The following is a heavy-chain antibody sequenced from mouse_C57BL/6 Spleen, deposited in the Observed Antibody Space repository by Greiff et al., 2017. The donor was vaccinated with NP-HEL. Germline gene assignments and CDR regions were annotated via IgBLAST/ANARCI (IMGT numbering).Heavy chain of an antibody. CDR1: GYSITSGYY. V-gene: IGHV3-6*01. CDR3: ARFHGSSYDYAMDY. CDR2: ISYDGSN. D-gene: IGHD1-1*01. J-gene: IGHJ4*01. Sequence: VQLQQSGPGLVKPSQSLSLTCSVTGYSITSGYYWNWIRQFPGNKLEWMGYISYDGSNNYNPSLKNRISITRDTSKNQFFLKLNSVTTEDTATYYCARFHGSSYDYAMDYWGQGTSVTVSS.